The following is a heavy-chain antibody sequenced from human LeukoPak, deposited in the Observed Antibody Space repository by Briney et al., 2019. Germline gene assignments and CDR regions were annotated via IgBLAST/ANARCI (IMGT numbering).Heavy chain of an antibody. D-gene: IGHD2-15*01. Sequence: PGGSLRLSCAASGFTFSGYAIHWVRQAPGKGLEYVSGTSSDGGGTYYANSVKGRFTISRDNSKNTLYLQMGSLRAEDMAVYYCARSGSRSVSSAFDYWGQGTLVTDYS. V-gene: IGHV3-64*01. J-gene: IGHJ4*02. CDR2: TSSDGGGT. CDR1: GFTFSGYA. CDR3: ARSGSRSVSSAFDY.